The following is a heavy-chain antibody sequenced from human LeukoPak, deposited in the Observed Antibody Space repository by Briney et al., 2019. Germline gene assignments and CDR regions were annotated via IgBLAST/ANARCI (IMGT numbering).Heavy chain of an antibody. V-gene: IGHV1-8*01. CDR2: MNPNSGNT. J-gene: IGHJ5*02. D-gene: IGHD3-10*01. CDR1: GYTFTSYD. Sequence: ASVKVSCKASGYTFTSYDINWVRQATGQGLEWMGWMNPNSGNTGYAQKFQGRVTMTRNTSISTAYMELSSLRSEDTAVYYCARSISSVRGVKDWFDPWGQGTLVTVSS. CDR3: ARSISSVRGVKDWFDP.